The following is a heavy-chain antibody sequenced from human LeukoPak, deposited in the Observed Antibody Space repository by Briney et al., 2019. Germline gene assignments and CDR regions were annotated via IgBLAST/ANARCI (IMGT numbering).Heavy chain of an antibody. CDR1: GLSFINYG. V-gene: IGHV3-23*01. J-gene: IGHJ4*02. D-gene: IGHD3-10*01. CDR2: ISGSAVIT. CDR3: ARQLYYYGSGSFFDY. Sequence: GGSLRLSCAASGLSFINYGMTWVRQAPGKGLEWVSAISGSAVITFYADSVKGRFTISRDNSKNTLYLQMKSLRAEDTAVYYCARQLYYYGSGSFFDYWGQGTLVTVSS.